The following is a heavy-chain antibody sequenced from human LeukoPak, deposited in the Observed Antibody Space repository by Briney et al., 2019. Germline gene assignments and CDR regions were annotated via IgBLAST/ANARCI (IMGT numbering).Heavy chain of an antibody. CDR1: GFTFSSYS. Sequence: PGGSLRLSCAASGFTFSSYSMNWVRQAPGKGLEWVSSISSSSSYIYYADSVKGRFTISRDNAKNSLYLQMNSLRAEDTAVYYCARNIAARRGAWFDPWGQGTLVTVSS. V-gene: IGHV3-21*01. J-gene: IGHJ5*02. D-gene: IGHD6-6*01. CDR2: ISSSSSYI. CDR3: ARNIAARRGAWFDP.